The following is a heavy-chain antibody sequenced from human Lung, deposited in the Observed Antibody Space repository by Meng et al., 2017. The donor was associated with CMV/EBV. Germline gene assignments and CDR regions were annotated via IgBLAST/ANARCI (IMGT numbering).Heavy chain of an antibody. V-gene: IGHV4-31*03. D-gene: IGHD5-24*01. CDR1: GGSIGSGGYY. CDR3: AREAGRDGYATPKFDY. J-gene: IGHJ4*02. CDR2: IYYTGST. Sequence: QGHWQESGPGLVKPSQTLSLTCTGSGGSIGSGGYYWRWIRQHPGKGLEWIGYIYYTGSTFYNPSLKSRVTISVDTSKNQFSLKLIPATAADTAVYYCAREAGRDGYATPKFDYWGQGTLVTVSS.